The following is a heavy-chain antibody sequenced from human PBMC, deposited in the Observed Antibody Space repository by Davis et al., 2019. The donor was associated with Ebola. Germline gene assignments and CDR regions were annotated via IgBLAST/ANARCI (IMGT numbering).Heavy chain of an antibody. CDR1: GFTFSSYE. V-gene: IGHV3-48*03. Sequence: PGGSLRLSCAASGFTFSSYEMNWVRQAPGKGLEWVSYISSSGSTIYYADSVKGRLTISRDNAKNSLYLQMNSLRAEDTAVYYCARQWIQLWGDAFDIWGQGTMVTVSS. J-gene: IGHJ3*02. CDR2: ISSSGSTI. CDR3: ARQWIQLWGDAFDI. D-gene: IGHD5-18*01.